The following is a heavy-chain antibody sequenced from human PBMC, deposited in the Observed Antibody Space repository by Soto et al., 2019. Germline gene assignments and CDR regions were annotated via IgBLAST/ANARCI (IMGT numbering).Heavy chain of an antibody. V-gene: IGHV2-5*02. Sequence: SGPTLVNPTQTLPLTCTFSGFSLSTSGVGVGWIRQPPGKALEWLALIYWDDDKRYNPSLESRLTITKDTSKNQVVLTMTIMDPVDTATYYCAHSTEANYVVVDATLGLDWFDPWGQGTLVTVSS. J-gene: IGHJ5*02. CDR3: AHSTEANYVVVDATLGLDWFDP. D-gene: IGHD2-15*01. CDR1: GFSLSTSGVG. CDR2: IYWDDDK.